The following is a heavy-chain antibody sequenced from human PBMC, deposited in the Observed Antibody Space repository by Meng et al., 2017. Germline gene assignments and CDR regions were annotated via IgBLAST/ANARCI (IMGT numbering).Heavy chain of an antibody. CDR2: IIPIFGTA. Sequence: VPPAQSETEVHDPGAQGKFPCKASGYTFTSYGISWVRQSPGQGLEWMGGIIPIFGTANYAQNYQGRVTITADKSTGTAYMELSILRSKHTAVYYCARRDGYCSGGSCFFWFDPWGQGTLVTVSS. J-gene: IGHJ5*02. V-gene: IGHV1-69*06. CDR3: ARRDGYCSGGSCFFWFDP. CDR1: GYTFTSYG. D-gene: IGHD2-15*01.